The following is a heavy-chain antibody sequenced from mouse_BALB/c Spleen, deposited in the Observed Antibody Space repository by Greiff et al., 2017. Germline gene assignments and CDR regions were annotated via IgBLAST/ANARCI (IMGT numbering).Heavy chain of an antibody. V-gene: IGHV1-7*01. J-gene: IGHJ4*01. Sequence: VQLQQSGAELAKPGASVKMSCKASGYTFTSYWMHWVKQRPGQGLEWIGYINPSTGYTEYNQKFKDKATLTADKSSSTAYMQLSSLTSEDSAVYYCARYPAYYGNYGDAMDYWGQGTSVTVSS. D-gene: IGHD2-10*01. CDR3: ARYPAYYGNYGDAMDY. CDR2: INPSTGYT. CDR1: GYTFTSYW.